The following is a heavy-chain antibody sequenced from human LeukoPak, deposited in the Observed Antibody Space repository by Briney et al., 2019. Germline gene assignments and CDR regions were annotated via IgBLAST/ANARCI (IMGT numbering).Heavy chain of an antibody. J-gene: IGHJ5*02. CDR2: IRYDGSNK. D-gene: IGHD3-22*01. V-gene: IGHV3-30*02. Sequence: GGSLRLSCAASGFTFSSYGMHWVRQAPGKGLEWVAFIRYDGSNKYYADSVKGRFTISRDNSKNTLYLQMNSLRAEDTAVYYCAKAGMGTWVIWFDPWGQGTLVTVSS. CDR1: GFTFSSYG. CDR3: AKAGMGTWVIWFDP.